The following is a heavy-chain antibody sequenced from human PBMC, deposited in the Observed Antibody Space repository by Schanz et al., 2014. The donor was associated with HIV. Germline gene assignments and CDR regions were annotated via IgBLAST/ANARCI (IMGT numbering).Heavy chain of an antibody. CDR3: ARHNYRRNFDL. CDR1: GYGYIFTTYY. V-gene: IGHV1-2*06. Sequence: QVQLVQSGAEVQTPGASVKISCKASGYGYIFTTYYMHWVRQAPGQGLEWMGRIDLRSGGTKYAQRFQGRVTMTRDTSISTAYMDLSSLTSDDTALYYCARHNYRRNFDLWGQGTMVTVSS. D-gene: IGHD3-10*01. CDR2: IDLRSGGT. J-gene: IGHJ3*01.